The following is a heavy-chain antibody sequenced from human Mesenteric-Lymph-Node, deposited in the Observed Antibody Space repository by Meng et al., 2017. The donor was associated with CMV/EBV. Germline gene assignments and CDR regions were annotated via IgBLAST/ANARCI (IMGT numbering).Heavy chain of an antibody. CDR3: AKWTICTGGRCYGDFDY. CDR1: EFTFRTYA. D-gene: IGHD2-15*01. J-gene: IGHJ4*02. V-gene: IGHV3-30*04. Sequence: GESLKISCAASEFTFRTYAMHWVRQAPGKGLEWVAIISHDGSNKYYADSVEGRFTISRDNSKNTLYLQMNSLRAEDTAVYYCAKWTICTGGRCYGDFDYWGQGTLVTVSS. CDR2: ISHDGSNK.